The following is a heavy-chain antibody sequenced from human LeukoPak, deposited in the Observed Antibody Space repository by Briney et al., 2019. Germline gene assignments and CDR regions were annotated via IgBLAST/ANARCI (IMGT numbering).Heavy chain of an antibody. V-gene: IGHV3-53*01. Sequence: GGSLRLSCGASGFTVGSNYMSWVRQAPGKGLEWVSVMYVGGNTNYADSVKGRFTISRDNSKNTVFLQMNSLRADDTAVYYCARDSMEHPGGDAFDIWGQGTMVTVSS. CDR2: MYVGGNT. CDR3: ARDSMEHPGGDAFDI. J-gene: IGHJ3*02. D-gene: IGHD2/OR15-2a*01. CDR1: GFTVGSNY.